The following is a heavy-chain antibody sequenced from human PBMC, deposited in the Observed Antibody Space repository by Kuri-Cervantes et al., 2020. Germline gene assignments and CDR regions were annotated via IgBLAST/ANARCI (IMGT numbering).Heavy chain of an antibody. V-gene: IGHV3-21*03. CDR2: ISSSSSYI. Sequence: GESLKISCAASGFTFSSYAMHWVRQAPGKGLEWVSSISSSSSYIYYADSVKGRFTISRDNAKNSLYLQMNSLRAEDTAVYYCARDFYGDSNHFDYWGQGTLVTVSS. CDR3: ARDFYGDSNHFDY. J-gene: IGHJ4*02. D-gene: IGHD4-17*01. CDR1: GFTFSSYA.